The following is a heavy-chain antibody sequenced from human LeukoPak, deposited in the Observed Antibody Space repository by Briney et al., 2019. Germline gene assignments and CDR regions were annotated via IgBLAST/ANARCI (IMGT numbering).Heavy chain of an antibody. J-gene: IGHJ4*02. D-gene: IGHD2-15*01. CDR2: IYYSGST. V-gene: IGHV4-59*12. CDR3: WLEKVVAAYFDS. CDR1: GGSISSYY. Sequence: SETLSLTCTVSGGSISSYYWCWIRQPPGKGLGWIGYIYYSGSTYYNPSLKSRVTISEDTSRNQFSLKMTSMTAADTAIYYCWLEKVVAAYFDSWGQGTLVTVSS.